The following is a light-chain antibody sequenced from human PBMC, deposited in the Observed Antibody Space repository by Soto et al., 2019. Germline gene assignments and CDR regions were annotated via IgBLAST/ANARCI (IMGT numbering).Light chain of an antibody. CDR3: QSYDRSLSGYV. CDR1: SSNIGAGYD. V-gene: IGLV1-40*01. CDR2: ANG. J-gene: IGLJ1*01. Sequence: QSMLTQPRSVSGAPGQRVTISCTGSSSNIGAGYDVHWYQQLPGTAPKLLIYANGNRPSGVPDRFSGSKSGTSASLAITGLQAEDEADYYCQSYDRSLSGYVLGTGTKVTVL.